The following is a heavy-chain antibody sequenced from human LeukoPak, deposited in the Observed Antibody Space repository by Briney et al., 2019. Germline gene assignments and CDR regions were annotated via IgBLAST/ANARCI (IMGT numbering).Heavy chain of an antibody. CDR3: ARQTAMGRSGDY. CDR2: IEPSDSHT. CDR1: GSTFTSYW. Sequence: GASLQISCQASGSTFTSYWIGWGRPLPGKGQEGMGIIEPSDSHTRYTPSFQGQVTISSDKSLSTAHLQWNSLKASDTAMYYCARQTAMGRSGDYWGQGTLVTVSS. V-gene: IGHV5-51*01. J-gene: IGHJ4*02. D-gene: IGHD5-18*01.